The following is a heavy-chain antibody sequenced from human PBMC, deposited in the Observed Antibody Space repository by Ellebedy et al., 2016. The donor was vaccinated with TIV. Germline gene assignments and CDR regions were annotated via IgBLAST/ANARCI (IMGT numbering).Heavy chain of an antibody. D-gene: IGHD3-10*01. V-gene: IGHV3-23*05. CDR2: VDNTGRYT. Sequence: PGGSLRLSCTASGFVFSDYAMTWVRQAPGKGLEWVSTVDNTGRYTWYADSVTGRFTTSRDNSRSTLHLQLNSLTAEDAAVYYCAKLAGVHAWYFDYWGQGTLVTVSS. J-gene: IGHJ4*02. CDR1: GFVFSDYA. CDR3: AKLAGVHAWYFDY.